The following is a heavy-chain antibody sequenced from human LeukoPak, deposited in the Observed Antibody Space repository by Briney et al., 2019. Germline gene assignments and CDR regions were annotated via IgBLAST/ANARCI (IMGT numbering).Heavy chain of an antibody. V-gene: IGHV3-23*01. J-gene: IGHJ4*01. D-gene: IGHD4-23*01. Sequence: PGGSLRLSCAASGFTFSNYGMSWVRQAPGKGLEWVSSISGSGDSTYYADSVKGRFTISRDNSKNTLYLQMNSLRAEDTAVYYCANLLRWEPYWGQGTLVTVSS. CDR3: ANLLRWEPY. CDR1: GFTFSNYG. CDR2: ISGSGDST.